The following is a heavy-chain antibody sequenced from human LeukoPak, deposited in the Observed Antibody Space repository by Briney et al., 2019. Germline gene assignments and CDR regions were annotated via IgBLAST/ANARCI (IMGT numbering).Heavy chain of an antibody. Sequence: PSETLSLTCTVSGYFISSGYYWAWIRQPPGKGLEWIGSVYHGGSSGSTYYNPSLKSRVTISVDTSKNQFSLKLTSVTAADTAVYYCARWRWRLLWNWFAPWGQGTLVTVSS. CDR2: VYHGGSSGST. D-gene: IGHD2-21*02. CDR3: ARWRWRLLWNWFAP. V-gene: IGHV4-38-2*02. J-gene: IGHJ5*02. CDR1: GYFISSGYY.